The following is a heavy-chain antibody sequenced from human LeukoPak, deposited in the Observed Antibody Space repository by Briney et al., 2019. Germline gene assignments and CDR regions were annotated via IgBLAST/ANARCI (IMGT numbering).Heavy chain of an antibody. J-gene: IGHJ6*02. CDR2: IYSGGST. D-gene: IGHD2-15*01. CDR3: ARGGYCSGGSCLPESYYGMDV. CDR1: GFTFSSYA. V-gene: IGHV3-66*01. Sequence: GGSLRLSCAASGFTFSSYAMSWVRQAPGKGLEWVSVIYSGGSTYYADSVKGRFTISRDNSKNTLYLQMNSLRAEDTAVYYCARGGYCSGGSCLPESYYGMDVWGQGTTVTVSS.